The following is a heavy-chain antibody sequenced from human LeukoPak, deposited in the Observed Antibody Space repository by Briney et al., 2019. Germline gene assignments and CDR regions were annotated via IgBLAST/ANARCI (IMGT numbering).Heavy chain of an antibody. CDR3: ARDSGYYDFWSGYSNFDY. CDR2: IYHSGST. V-gene: IGHV4-4*02. J-gene: IGHJ4*02. D-gene: IGHD3-3*01. Sequence: PSGTLSLTCAVSGGSISSSNWWSWVRQPPGKGLEWIGEIYHSGSTNYNPSLKSRVTISVDKSKNQFSLKLSSVTAADTAVYYCARDSGYYDFWSGYSNFDYWGQGTLVTVSS. CDR1: GGSISSSNW.